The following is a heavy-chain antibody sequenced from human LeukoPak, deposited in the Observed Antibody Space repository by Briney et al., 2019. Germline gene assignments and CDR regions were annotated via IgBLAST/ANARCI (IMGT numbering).Heavy chain of an antibody. D-gene: IGHD3-16*02. Sequence: GGSLRLSCAASGFTFSSYSVNWVRQAPGKGLEWVSSISSSSSYIYYADSVKGRFTISRDNAKNSLYLQMNSLRAGDTAVYYCASCKYYVWGSYRPDVWGQGTTVTVSS. V-gene: IGHV3-21*01. CDR2: ISSSSSYI. J-gene: IGHJ6*02. CDR3: ASCKYYVWGSYRPDV. CDR1: GFTFSSYS.